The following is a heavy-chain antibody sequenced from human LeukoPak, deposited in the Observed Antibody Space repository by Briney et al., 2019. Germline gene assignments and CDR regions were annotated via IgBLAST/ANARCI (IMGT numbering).Heavy chain of an antibody. CDR1: GFTFSNYA. CDR2: ICGHGISI. Sequence: PGGSLRLSCEASGFTFSNYAMSWVRQAPGKGLEWVSGICGHGISIYYADSVKGRFTISRDNSKSTLYLVMNSLRAEDTAVYYCAKVDSAWIQLWFSWGQGTLVTVSS. CDR3: AKVDSAWIQLWFS. D-gene: IGHD5-18*01. J-gene: IGHJ4*02. V-gene: IGHV3-23*01.